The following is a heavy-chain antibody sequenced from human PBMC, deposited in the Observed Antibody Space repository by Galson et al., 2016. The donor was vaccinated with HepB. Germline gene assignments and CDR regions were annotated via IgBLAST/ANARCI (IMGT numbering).Heavy chain of an antibody. Sequence: SLRLSCAASGFRFSTYSINWVRPAPGKGPEWVSSISSISSYVNYADSVKGRFAISRYNAKNSLYLQMNSLRVEDTAVYYCVSCRQYGWGQGTRGTGSS. V-gene: IGHV3-21*01. CDR2: ISSISSYV. CDR1: GFRFSTYS. J-gene: IGHJ1*01. CDR3: VSCRQYG. D-gene: IGHD2-15*01.